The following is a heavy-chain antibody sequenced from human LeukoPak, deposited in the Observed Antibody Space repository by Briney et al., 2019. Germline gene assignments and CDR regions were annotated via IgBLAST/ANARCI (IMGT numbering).Heavy chain of an antibody. CDR1: GFRVTNDY. CDR3: ARMLKTMALDY. J-gene: IGHJ4*02. Sequence: GGSLRLSCAVSGFRVTNDYMNWVRQAPGKGLEWVAVISYDGSNKYYADSVKGRFTISRDNSKNTLYLQMNSLRAEDTAVYYCARMLKTMALDYWGQGTLVTVSS. CDR2: ISYDGSNK. V-gene: IGHV3-30-3*01. D-gene: IGHD4/OR15-4a*01.